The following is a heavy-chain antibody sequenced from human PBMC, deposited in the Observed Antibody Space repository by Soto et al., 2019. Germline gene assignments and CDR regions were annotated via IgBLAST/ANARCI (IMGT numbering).Heavy chain of an antibody. Sequence: QVQLVQSGTVVQRRGSSVKVSCQASGGTFSSHGMAWVRQAPGQGLEWMGGIIPTFGTPTYAPKFQGRVTITADKSTNTAYMQLSSLRSEDTGVYYCASERSAQYVEFWGQGTLLTVSS. CDR2: IIPTFGTP. CDR1: GGTFSSHG. CDR3: ASERSAQYVEF. V-gene: IGHV1-69*06. J-gene: IGHJ4*02. D-gene: IGHD1-26*01.